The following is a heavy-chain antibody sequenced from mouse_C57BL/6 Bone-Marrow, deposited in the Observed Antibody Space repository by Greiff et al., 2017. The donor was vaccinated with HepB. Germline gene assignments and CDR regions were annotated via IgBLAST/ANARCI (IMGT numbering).Heavy chain of an antibody. V-gene: IGHV1-55*01. D-gene: IGHD1-1*01. CDR2: IYPGSGST. CDR3: ARYYYGSSYRNWYFDV. J-gene: IGHJ1*03. CDR1: GYTFTSYW. Sequence: QVQLQQSGAELVKPGASVKMSCKASGYTFTSYWITWVKQRPGQGLEWIGDIYPGSGSTNYNEKFKSKATLTVDTSSSTAYMQLSSLTSEDSAVYYCARYYYGSSYRNWYFDVWGTGTTVTVSS.